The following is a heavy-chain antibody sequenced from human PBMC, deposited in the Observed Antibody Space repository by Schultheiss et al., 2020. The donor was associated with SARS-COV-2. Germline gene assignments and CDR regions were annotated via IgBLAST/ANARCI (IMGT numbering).Heavy chain of an antibody. Sequence: ASVKVSCKASGYTFTTYDINWVRQATGQGLEWMGWMNPNSGGTNYAQKFQGRVTMTRDTTINTAYMELTRLTFDDTAVYYCARDGSPASGYSSSWDYYGMDVWGQGTTVTVSS. V-gene: IGHV1-2*02. CDR3: ARDGSPASGYSSSWDYYGMDV. D-gene: IGHD6-13*01. CDR2: MNPNSGGT. CDR1: GYTFTTYD. J-gene: IGHJ6*02.